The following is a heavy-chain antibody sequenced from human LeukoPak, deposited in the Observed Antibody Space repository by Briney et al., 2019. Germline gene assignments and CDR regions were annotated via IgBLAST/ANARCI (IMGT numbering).Heavy chain of an antibody. J-gene: IGHJ3*02. D-gene: IGHD5-18*01. CDR2: IYHSGST. CDR1: GGSISSSNW. CDR3: ARDWERDTAMVTFRSAFDI. V-gene: IGHV4-4*02. Sequence: SETLSLTCAVSGGSISSSNWWSWVRQPPGKGLEWIGGIYHSGSTNYNPSLKSRVTISVDKSKNQFSLKQSSVTAADTAVYYCARDWERDTAMVTFRSAFDIWGQGTMVTVSS.